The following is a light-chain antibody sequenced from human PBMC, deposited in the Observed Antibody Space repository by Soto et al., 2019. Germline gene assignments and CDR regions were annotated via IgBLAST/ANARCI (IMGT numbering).Light chain of an antibody. J-gene: IGKJ1*01. CDR3: LQYHNSWA. Sequence: ILMTHSPATVSVSPGESATLSCRASQNIYYNVAWYQHRPGQAPRLLIYRASTRAPGVPARFSGSGSATDFTLNISRLQPEDLTVYSCLQYHNSWAVGQGAKVDIK. CDR1: QNIYYN. V-gene: IGKV3-15*01. CDR2: RAS.